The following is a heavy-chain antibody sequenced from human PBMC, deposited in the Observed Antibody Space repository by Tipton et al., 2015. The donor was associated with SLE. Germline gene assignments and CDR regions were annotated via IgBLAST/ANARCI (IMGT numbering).Heavy chain of an antibody. CDR3: ARGYELPLGPYYYYYIDV. V-gene: IGHV4-4*02. CDR1: GGSISSGSGNW. CDR2: IFHTGST. J-gene: IGHJ6*03. Sequence: TLSLTCAVSGGSISSGSGNWWIWVRQPPGKGLEWIGEIFHTGSTSYNASLKSRVTISVDTSKNQFSLKLSSVTAAGTAVYYCARGYELPLGPYYYYYIDVCGKGTPLTVSS. D-gene: IGHD2-2*01.